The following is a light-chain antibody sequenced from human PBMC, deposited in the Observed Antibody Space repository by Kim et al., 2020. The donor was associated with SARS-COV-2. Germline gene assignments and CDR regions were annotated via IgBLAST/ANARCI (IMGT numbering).Light chain of an antibody. CDR1: TGAVTSGFL. J-gene: IGLJ3*02. Sequence: PDGAVTLTCASSTGAVTSGFLANWFQQKPGQAPRALIYKTTNRHSWTPARFSGSLVGGKAALTLSGVQAEDEADYYCLLYYGSTWVFGGGTQLTVL. V-gene: IGLV7-43*01. CDR2: KTT. CDR3: LLYYGSTWV.